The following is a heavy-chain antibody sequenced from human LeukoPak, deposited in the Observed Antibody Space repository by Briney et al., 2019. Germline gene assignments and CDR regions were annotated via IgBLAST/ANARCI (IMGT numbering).Heavy chain of an antibody. CDR3: AEIMITFGGVAHY. CDR1: GFTFSSYA. D-gene: IGHD3-16*01. Sequence: PGGSLRLSCAASGFTFSSYAMSWVRQAPGKGLEWVSAISGSGGSTYYADSVKGRFTIPRDNSKNTLYLQMNSLRAEDTAVYYCAEIMITFGGVAHYWGQGTLVTVSS. V-gene: IGHV3-23*01. J-gene: IGHJ4*02. CDR2: ISGSGGST.